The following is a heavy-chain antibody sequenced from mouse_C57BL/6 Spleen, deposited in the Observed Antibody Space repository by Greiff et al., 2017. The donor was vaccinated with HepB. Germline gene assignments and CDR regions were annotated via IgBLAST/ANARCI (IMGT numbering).Heavy chain of an antibody. Sequence: EVMLVESGGGLVQPGGSLSLSCAASGFTFTDYYMSWVRQPPGKALEWLGFIRNKANGYTTEYSASVKGRFTISRDNSQSILYLQMNALRAEDSATYYCARSGSTVVAKDYAMDYWGQGTSVTVSS. V-gene: IGHV7-3*01. J-gene: IGHJ4*01. CDR1: GFTFTDYY. CDR2: IRNKANGYTT. D-gene: IGHD1-1*01. CDR3: ARSGSTVVAKDYAMDY.